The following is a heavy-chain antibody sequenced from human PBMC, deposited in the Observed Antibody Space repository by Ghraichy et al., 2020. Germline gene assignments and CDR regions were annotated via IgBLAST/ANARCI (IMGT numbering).Heavy chain of an antibody. CDR3: ARGHPPYYDSFFDA. V-gene: IGHV4-30-2*01. CDR1: GDSITSGGYS. D-gene: IGHD3-3*01. J-gene: IGHJ5*02. CDR2: IHHSGYT. Sequence: SQTLSLTCAVFGDSITSGGYSWTWIRHPPGKGLEWIGNIHHSGYTYFSPSLKSRLSMSLDKSKSHFSLSLTSVTAADPAMYFCARGHPPYYDSFFDAWGPGTLLTVS.